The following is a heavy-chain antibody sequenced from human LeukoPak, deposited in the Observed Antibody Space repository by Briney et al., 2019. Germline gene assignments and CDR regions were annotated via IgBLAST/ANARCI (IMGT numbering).Heavy chain of an antibody. J-gene: IGHJ4*02. Sequence: SETLSLTRTVSGGSVSSGSYYWSWIRQPPGKGLEWIGYIYYSGSTNYNPSLKSRVTISVDTSKNQFSLKLSSVTAADTAVYYCARSTGSQLLWFGEFDYWGQGTLVTVSS. CDR1: GGSVSSGSYY. V-gene: IGHV4-61*01. CDR3: ARSTGSQLLWFGEFDY. CDR2: IYYSGST. D-gene: IGHD3-10*01.